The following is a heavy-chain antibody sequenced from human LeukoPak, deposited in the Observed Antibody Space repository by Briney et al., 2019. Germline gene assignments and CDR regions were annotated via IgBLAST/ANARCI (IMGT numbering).Heavy chain of an antibody. CDR3: VRDPRGSYPFDY. Sequence: GGSLRLSCAASGFTFSDYYMSWIRQAPGKGLEWVSYISSSGDAIYSADSVKGRFTISRDNAKNSLCLQMDSLRVEDTAVYYCVRDPRGSYPFDYWGQGTLVTVSS. CDR1: GFTFSDYY. D-gene: IGHD1-26*01. J-gene: IGHJ4*02. V-gene: IGHV3-11*01. CDR2: ISSSGDAI.